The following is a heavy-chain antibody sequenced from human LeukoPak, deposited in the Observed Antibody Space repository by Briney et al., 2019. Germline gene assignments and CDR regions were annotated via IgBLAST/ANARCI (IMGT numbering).Heavy chain of an antibody. J-gene: IGHJ4*02. CDR3: ARGPWGVRGYSYGPPFDY. Sequence: PSETLSLTCTVSGGSISSGPCYWSWIRQPPGKGLEWIGEINHSGSTNYNPSLKSRVTISVDTSKNQFSLKLSSVTAADTAVYYCARGPWGVRGYSYGPPFDYWGQGTLVTVSS. D-gene: IGHD5-18*01. CDR2: INHSGST. CDR1: GGSISSGPCY. V-gene: IGHV4-39*07.